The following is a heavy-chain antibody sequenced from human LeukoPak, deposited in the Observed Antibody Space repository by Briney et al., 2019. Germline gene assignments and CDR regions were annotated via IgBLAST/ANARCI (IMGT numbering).Heavy chain of an antibody. CDR2: IYTSGST. CDR1: GGSISSGSYY. D-gene: IGHD3-10*01. Sequence: SQTLSLTCTVSGGSISSGSYYWSWIRQPAGKGLEWIGRIYTSGSTNYNPSLKSRVTISVDTSKNQFSLKLSSVTAADTAVYYCARERAQSITMVRGARGYYYMDVWGKGTTVTISS. J-gene: IGHJ6*03. V-gene: IGHV4-61*02. CDR3: ARERAQSITMVRGARGYYYMDV.